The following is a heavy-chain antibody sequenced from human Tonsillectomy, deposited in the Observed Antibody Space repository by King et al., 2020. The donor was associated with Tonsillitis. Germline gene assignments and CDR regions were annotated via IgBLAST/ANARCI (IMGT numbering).Heavy chain of an antibody. CDR2: ISGSGSTI. V-gene: IGHV3-23*04. CDR1: GFTFSSYA. J-gene: IGHJ5*02. D-gene: IGHD2-15*01. CDR3: AKDPGYCGGGTCHWFGFDP. Sequence: VQLVESGGGLVQPGGSLRLSCAASGFTFSSYAMSWVRQAPEKGLEWVSSISGSGSTIFYADSVMGRFTISRDNSKNTLYLQLNSLRAEDTALYYCAKDPGYCGGGTCHWFGFDPWGQGTLVTVSS.